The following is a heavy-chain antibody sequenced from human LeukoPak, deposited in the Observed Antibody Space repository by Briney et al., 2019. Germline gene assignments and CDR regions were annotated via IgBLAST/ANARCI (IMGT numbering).Heavy chain of an antibody. CDR1: GFTLSSYV. V-gene: IGHV3-30*02. CDR3: ATTGIEEPC. Sequence: QPGGSLRLSCAASGFTLSSYVMQWVRQAPGKGLEWVALMRSDINSKNYADSVKGRFTISRDNSKNTLYLQMNSLRAEDTAMYYCATTGIEEPCWGQGTLVTVSS. J-gene: IGHJ4*02. D-gene: IGHD6-13*01. CDR2: MRSDINSK.